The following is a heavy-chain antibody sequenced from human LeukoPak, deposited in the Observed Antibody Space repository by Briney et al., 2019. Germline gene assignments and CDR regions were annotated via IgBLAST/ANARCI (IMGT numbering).Heavy chain of an antibody. CDR3: AREGQTYYDILTGYYTVDRAFDI. Sequence: PSETLSLTCAVYGGSFSGYYWSWIRQPPGKGLEWIGEINHSGSTNYNPSLKSRVTISVDTSKNQFSLKLSSVTAADTAVYYCAREGQTYYDILTGYYTVDRAFDIWGQGTMVTVSS. D-gene: IGHD3-9*01. J-gene: IGHJ3*02. V-gene: IGHV4-34*01. CDR2: INHSGST. CDR1: GGSFSGYY.